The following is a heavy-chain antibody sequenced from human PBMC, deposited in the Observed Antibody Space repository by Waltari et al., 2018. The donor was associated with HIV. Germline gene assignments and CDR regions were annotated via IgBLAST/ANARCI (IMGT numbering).Heavy chain of an antibody. CDR3: ARAIAVAGTGGHY. CDR2: IKGDGSSL. D-gene: IGHD6-19*01. Sequence: EVQLVESGGGLVEPVGALRLSCAASGFNYSTYWMHCVRQDPGKGLVWVSRIKGDGSSLSYADSVKGRFTISRDNAMNTLYLQMNSRRAEDTAVYYCARAIAVAGTGGHYWGQGALVTVSS. V-gene: IGHV3-74*01. CDR1: GFNYSTYW. J-gene: IGHJ4*02.